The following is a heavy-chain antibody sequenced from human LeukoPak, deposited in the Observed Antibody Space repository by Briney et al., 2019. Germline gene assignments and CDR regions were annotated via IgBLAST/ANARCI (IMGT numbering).Heavy chain of an antibody. D-gene: IGHD3-10*01. CDR2: IYYSGST. J-gene: IGHJ6*03. CDR3: AREPAIGSGSYYPPDYYYYMDV. V-gene: IGHV4-31*03. CDR1: GGSISSGGYY. Sequence: SETLSLTCTVSGGSISSGGYYWSWIRQHPGKGLEWIGYIYYSGSTYYNPSLKSRVTISVDTSKNQFSLKLSSVTAADTAVYYCAREPAIGSGSYYPPDYYYYMDVWGKGTTVTVSS.